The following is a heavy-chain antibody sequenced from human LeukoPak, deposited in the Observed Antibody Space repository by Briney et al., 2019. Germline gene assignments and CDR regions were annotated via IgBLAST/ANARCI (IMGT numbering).Heavy chain of an antibody. J-gene: IGHJ4*02. D-gene: IGHD3-10*02. CDR3: AELGITMIGGV. CDR1: GFTFSSYS. CDR2: ISSSGSTI. Sequence: GGSLRLSCAASGFTFSSYSMNWVRQAPGKGLEWVSYISSSGSTIYYADSVKGRFTISRDNAKNSLYLQMNSLRAEDTAVCYCAELGITMIGGVWGQGTLVTVSS. V-gene: IGHV3-48*04.